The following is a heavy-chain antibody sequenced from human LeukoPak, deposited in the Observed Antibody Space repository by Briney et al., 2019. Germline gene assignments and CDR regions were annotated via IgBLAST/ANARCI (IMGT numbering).Heavy chain of an antibody. CDR1: GYTFTGYY. CDR3: ARGRVGASWFDP. CDR2: INPNSGGT. D-gene: IGHD1-26*01. J-gene: IGHJ5*02. V-gene: IGHV1-2*02. Sequence: GSSVKVSCKASGYTFTGYYMHWVRQAPGKGRAWMGWINPNSGGTNYAQKFQGRVTMTRDTSISTAYMELSRLRSDDTAVYYCARGRVGASWFDPWGQGTLVTVSS.